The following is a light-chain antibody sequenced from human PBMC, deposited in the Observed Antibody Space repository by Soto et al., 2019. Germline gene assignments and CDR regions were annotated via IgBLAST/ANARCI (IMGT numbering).Light chain of an antibody. Sequence: DIVLTQSPGTLSLSPGERATLSCRASQIISSTYLGWYQQKPGQAPRLLIYGASSRATGIPDRFSGSGSGTDFTLTISRLEPEDFAVYYCQQRSNWPPWTFGQGTKVE. J-gene: IGKJ1*01. CDR3: QQRSNWPPWT. V-gene: IGKV3D-20*02. CDR1: QIISSTY. CDR2: GAS.